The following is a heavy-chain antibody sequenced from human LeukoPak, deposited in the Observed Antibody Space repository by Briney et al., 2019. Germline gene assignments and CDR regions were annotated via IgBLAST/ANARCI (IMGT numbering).Heavy chain of an antibody. Sequence: SETLSLTCTVSGGSISSYYWSWIRQPAGKGLEWIGRIYTSGSTNYNPSLKSRVTMSVDTSKNQFSLKLSPVTAADTAVYYCARDGLLWFGSNWFDPWGQGTLVTVSS. CDR3: ARDGLLWFGSNWFDP. CDR2: IYTSGST. D-gene: IGHD3-10*01. CDR1: GGSISSYY. V-gene: IGHV4-4*07. J-gene: IGHJ5*02.